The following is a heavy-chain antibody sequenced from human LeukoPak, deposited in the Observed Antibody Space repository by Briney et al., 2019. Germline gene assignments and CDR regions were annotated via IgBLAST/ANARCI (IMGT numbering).Heavy chain of an antibody. CDR2: IYYSGST. J-gene: IGHJ4*02. D-gene: IGHD5-18*01. V-gene: IGHV4-59*11. CDR3: ARGVDTAMENPDHFDY. Sequence: PSETLSLTCTVSGGSISSHYWSWIRQPPGQGLDWIGYIYYSGSTNYNPSHKSRVTIPVDTSKNTYSLNLSSVTAADTAVYYCARGVDTAMENPDHFDYWGQGTLVTVSS. CDR1: GGSISSHY.